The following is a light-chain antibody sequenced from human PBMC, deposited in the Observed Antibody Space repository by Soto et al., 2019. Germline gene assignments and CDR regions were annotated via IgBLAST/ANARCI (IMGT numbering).Light chain of an antibody. CDR1: SSNIGSNY. Sequence: QSVLTQPPSASGTPGQRVTISCSGSSSNIGSNYVYWYQQLPGTAPKLLIYRNNQRPSGVPDRFSGSKSGTSASLAISGLQSEDEADDYCAAWDDSLNGRVFGGGTKLTVL. V-gene: IGLV1-47*01. J-gene: IGLJ2*01. CDR2: RNN. CDR3: AAWDDSLNGRV.